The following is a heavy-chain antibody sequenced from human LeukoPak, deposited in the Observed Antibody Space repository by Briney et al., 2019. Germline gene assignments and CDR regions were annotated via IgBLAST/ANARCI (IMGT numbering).Heavy chain of an antibody. V-gene: IGHV3-30-3*01. D-gene: IGHD3-22*01. CDR1: GFTFSSYA. CDR3: ARGITMIVVVIVD. CDR2: ISYDGSNK. J-gene: IGHJ4*02. Sequence: PGGSLRLSCAASGFTFSSYAMHWVRHAPGKGLEWVAVISYDGSNKYYADSGKGRFTISRDNSKNTLYLQMNSLRAEDTAVYYCARGITMIVVVIVDWGQGTLVTVSS.